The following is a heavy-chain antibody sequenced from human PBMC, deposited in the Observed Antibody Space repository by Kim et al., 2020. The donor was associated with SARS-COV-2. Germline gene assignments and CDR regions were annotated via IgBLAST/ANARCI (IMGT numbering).Heavy chain of an antibody. CDR3: ARGVGYDILTNYYYYGMDV. D-gene: IGHD3-9*01. CDR2: IYSGGST. CDR1: GFTVSSNY. Sequence: GGSLRLSCAASGFTVSSNYMSWVRQAPGKGLEWVSVIYSGGSTYYADSVKGRFTISRDNSKNTLYLQMNSLRAEDTAVYYCARGVGYDILTNYYYYGMDVWGQGTTVTVSS. V-gene: IGHV3-53*01. J-gene: IGHJ6*02.